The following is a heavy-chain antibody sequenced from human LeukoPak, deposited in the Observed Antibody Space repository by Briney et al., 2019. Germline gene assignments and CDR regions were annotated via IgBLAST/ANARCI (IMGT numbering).Heavy chain of an antibody. CDR3: ARGTGCTGGSCSYYGMDV. Sequence: ASVKVSCKGSGFTFSSYAIHWVRQAPGQRLEWMGWINDGNGNTQYSQKFQGRVTITRDTSASTAYMELSSLRYEDTAMYYCARGTGCTGGSCSYYGMDVWGQGTTVAVSS. CDR1: GFTFSSYA. D-gene: IGHD2-15*01. V-gene: IGHV1-3*01. CDR2: INDGNGNT. J-gene: IGHJ6*02.